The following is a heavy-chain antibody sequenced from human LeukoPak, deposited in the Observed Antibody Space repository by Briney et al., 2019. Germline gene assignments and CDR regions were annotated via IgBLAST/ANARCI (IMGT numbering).Heavy chain of an antibody. D-gene: IGHD2-2*01. J-gene: IGHJ4*02. CDR2: IRYDGSNK. CDR1: GFTFSSYG. V-gene: IGHV3-30*02. Sequence: PGGSLRLSCAASGFTFSSYGMHWVRQAPGKGLEWVAFIRYDGSNKYYADSVKGRFTISRDNSKNTLYLQMNSLRAEDTAVYYCAKNMRVPAAKYYFDYWGQGTLVTVSS. CDR3: AKNMRVPAAKYYFDY.